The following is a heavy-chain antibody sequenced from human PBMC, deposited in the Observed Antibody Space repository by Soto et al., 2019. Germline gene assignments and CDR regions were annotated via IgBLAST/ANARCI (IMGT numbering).Heavy chain of an antibody. CDR3: ARVGSRYYDSSGYFDHFDY. V-gene: IGHV4-59*01. CDR2: IYYSGST. J-gene: IGHJ4*02. D-gene: IGHD3-22*01. Sequence: SETLSLTCTVSGGSISSYYWSWIRQPPGKGLEWIGYIYYSGSTNYNPSLKSRVTISVDTSKNQFSLKLSSVTAADTAVYYCARVGSRYYDSSGYFDHFDYWGQGTLVTVSS. CDR1: GGSISSYY.